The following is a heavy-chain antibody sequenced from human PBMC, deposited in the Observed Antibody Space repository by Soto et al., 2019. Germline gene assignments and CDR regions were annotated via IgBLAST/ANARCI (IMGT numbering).Heavy chain of an antibody. J-gene: IGHJ4*02. CDR1: GFTFDDYA. D-gene: IGHD3-3*01. CDR2: ISWNSGSI. Sequence: PGGSLILSCAASGFTFDDYAMHWVRQAPGKGLEWVSGISWNSGSIGYADSVKGRFTISRDNAKNSLYLQMNSLRAEDTALYYCAKDSNTLRFLSFDYWGQGTLVTVSS. CDR3: AKDSNTLRFLSFDY. V-gene: IGHV3-9*01.